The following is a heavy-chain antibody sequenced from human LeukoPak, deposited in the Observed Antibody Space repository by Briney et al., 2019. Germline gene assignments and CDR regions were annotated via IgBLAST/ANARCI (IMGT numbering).Heavy chain of an antibody. J-gene: IGHJ5*02. CDR2: LSSSGFST. D-gene: IGHD1-20*01. CDR3: AKDQGVTGTVDWFDA. CDR1: GFTFSNYG. V-gene: IGHV3-23*01. Sequence: GGSLRLSCAASGFTFSNYGMSWVRQAPGKGLEWVSGLSSSGFSTYYADSVKGRFTISRDSSKNTLYLQMNSLRAEDTAVYYCAKDQGVTGTVDWFDAWGQGNPVTVSS.